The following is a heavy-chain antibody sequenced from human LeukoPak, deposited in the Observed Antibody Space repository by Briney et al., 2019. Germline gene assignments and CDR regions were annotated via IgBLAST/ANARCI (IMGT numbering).Heavy chain of an antibody. J-gene: IGHJ4*02. V-gene: IGHV3-30*02. D-gene: IGHD4-17*01. Sequence: GGSLRLSCTSSGFPFSSYGMQWVRQAPGKGLDWVACIRYDENTKYYADSVKGRFTVSRDNSENTLFLQMNSLRAEDTAVYYCAKGGDYGDYVGGFDYWGQGTLVTVSS. CDR3: AKGGDYGDYVGGFDY. CDR2: IRYDENTK. CDR1: GFPFSSYG.